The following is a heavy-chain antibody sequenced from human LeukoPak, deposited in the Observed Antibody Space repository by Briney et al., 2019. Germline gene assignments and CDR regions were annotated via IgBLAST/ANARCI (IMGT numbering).Heavy chain of an antibody. CDR1: GFTFSSYA. CDR3: AKHYYDSSGYYGDSYFDY. Sequence: PGGSLRLSCAASGFTFSSYAMSWVHQAPGKGLEWVSAISGSGGSTYYADSVKGRFTISRDNSKNTLYLQMNSLRAEDTAVYYCAKHYYDSSGYYGDSYFDYWGQGTLVTVSS. V-gene: IGHV3-23*01. D-gene: IGHD3-22*01. CDR2: ISGSGGST. J-gene: IGHJ4*02.